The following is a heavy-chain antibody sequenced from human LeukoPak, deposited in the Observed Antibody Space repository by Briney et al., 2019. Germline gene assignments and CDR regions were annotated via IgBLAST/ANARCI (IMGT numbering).Heavy chain of an antibody. J-gene: IGHJ5*02. Sequence: GGSLRLSCPLYGFTFRTYSMGWVRQAAGRGLDWVSSIRVSGGTPNYAASVKGRFTISRDNSKNTLYLQMNSLRAEDTAVYYCAKLSTFGDLSRVRFDPWGQGTLVTVSS. CDR3: AKLSTFGDLSRVRFDP. V-gene: IGHV3-23*01. CDR2: IRVSGGTP. D-gene: IGHD3-10*01. CDR1: GFTFRTYS.